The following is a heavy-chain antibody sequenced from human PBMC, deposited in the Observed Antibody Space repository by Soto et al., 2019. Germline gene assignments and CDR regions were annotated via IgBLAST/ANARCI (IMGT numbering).Heavy chain of an antibody. CDR2: IWYDGCNK. J-gene: IGHJ6*02. Sequence: PGGSLRLSCAASGFTFSSYGIHWVRQAPGKGLEWEAVIWYDGCNKYYADSVKGRFTISRDNSKNTLYLQMNSLRAEDTAVYYCARERGSSWYNSMYYYYGMDVWGQGTTVTVAS. V-gene: IGHV3-33*01. CDR1: GFTFSSYG. D-gene: IGHD6-13*01. CDR3: ARERGSSWYNSMYYYYGMDV.